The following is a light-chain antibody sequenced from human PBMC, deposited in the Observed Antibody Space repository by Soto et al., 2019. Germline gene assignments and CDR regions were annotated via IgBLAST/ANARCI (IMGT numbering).Light chain of an antibody. Sequence: TRPPATLSLAPGERVTLSCRASESVSTNLAWYQQKAGQAPRLLIYGASNRATGIPARFSGSGSGTDFTLTISSLEPEDFAVYYCQQRNNWPPVTFGGGTKV. J-gene: IGKJ4*01. CDR3: QQRNNWPPVT. CDR2: GAS. V-gene: IGKV3-11*01. CDR1: ESVSTN.